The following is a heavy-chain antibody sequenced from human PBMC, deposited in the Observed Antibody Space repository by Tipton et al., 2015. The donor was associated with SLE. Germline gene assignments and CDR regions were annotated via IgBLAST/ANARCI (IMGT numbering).Heavy chain of an antibody. V-gene: IGHV4-34*01. CDR3: ARTKLRYFDWPYNWFDP. CDR1: GGSLSGYY. Sequence: TLSLTCAVYGGSLSGYYWSWIRQPPGKGLEWIGEINHSGSTNYNPSLKSRVTISVDTSKNQFSLKLSSVPAADTAVYYCARTKLRYFDWPYNWFDPWGQGTLVTVFS. D-gene: IGHD3-9*01. J-gene: IGHJ5*02. CDR2: INHSGST.